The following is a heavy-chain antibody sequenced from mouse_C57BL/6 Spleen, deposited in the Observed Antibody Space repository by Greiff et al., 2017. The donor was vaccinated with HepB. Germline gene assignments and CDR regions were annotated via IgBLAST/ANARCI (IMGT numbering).Heavy chain of an antibody. J-gene: IGHJ3*01. V-gene: IGHV5-6*01. CDR2: ISSGGSYT. Sequence: EVQLVESGGDLVKPGGSLKLSCAASGFTFSSYGMSWVRQTPDKRLEWVATISSGGSYTYYPDSVKGRFTISRDNATNTLYLQMSSLKSEDTAMYYCARGRTTYYGPFADWGQGTLVTVSA. CDR1: GFTFSSYG. D-gene: IGHD2-10*01. CDR3: ARGRTTYYGPFAD.